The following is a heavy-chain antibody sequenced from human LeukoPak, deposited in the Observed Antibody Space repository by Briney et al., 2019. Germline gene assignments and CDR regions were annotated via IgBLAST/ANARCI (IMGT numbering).Heavy chain of an antibody. D-gene: IGHD3-16*01. CDR2: TSYNGGSR. J-gene: IGHJ6*02. CDR1: GFTFSRYA. CDR3: AKALKLGDYPNYYYYGMDV. Sequence: GGSLRLSCAASGFTFSRYAMSWVRQAPGKGLEWVSGTSYNGGSRFYADSVKGRFTISRDISKNMLFLQMNSLRVEDTAVYFCAKALKLGDYPNYYYYGMDVWGQGTTVTVSS. V-gene: IGHV3-23*01.